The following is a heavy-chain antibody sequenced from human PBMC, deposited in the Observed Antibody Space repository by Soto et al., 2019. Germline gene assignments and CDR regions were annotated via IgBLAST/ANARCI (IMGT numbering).Heavy chain of an antibody. Sequence: PGGSLRLSCAASGFTFTSYSMNWVRQAPGKGLEWVSSISSTTNYIYYGDSMKGRFTISRDNAKNSLYLEMNSLRAEDTAVYYCARESEDFTSSFDNWGQGTLVTVSS. J-gene: IGHJ4*02. CDR3: ARESEDFTSSFDN. V-gene: IGHV3-21*06. CDR1: GFTFTSYS. CDR2: ISSTTNYI.